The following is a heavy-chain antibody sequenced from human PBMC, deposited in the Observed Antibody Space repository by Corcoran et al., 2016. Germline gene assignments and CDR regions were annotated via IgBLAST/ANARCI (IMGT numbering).Heavy chain of an antibody. CDR3: ARDRQQLDNGYYYYGMDV. J-gene: IGHJ6*02. V-gene: IGHV4-34*01. D-gene: IGHD6-13*01. CDR2: INHSGST. CDR1: GGSFSGYY. Sequence: QVQLQQWGAGLLKPSETLSLTCAVYGGSFSGYYWSWIRQPPGKGLEWLGEINHSGSTNYNPSLKSRVTISVDTSKNQFSLQLNSVTPEDTAVYYCARDRQQLDNGYYYYGMDVWGQGTTVTVSS.